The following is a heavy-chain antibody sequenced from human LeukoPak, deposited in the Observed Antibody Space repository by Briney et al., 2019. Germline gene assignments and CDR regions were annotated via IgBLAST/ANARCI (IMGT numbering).Heavy chain of an antibody. CDR3: ATDPRAYCGGDCYYG. V-gene: IGHV1-24*01. CDR1: GYTLTELS. J-gene: IGHJ4*02. D-gene: IGHD2-21*02. Sequence: ASVKVSCKVSGYTLTELSMHWVRQAPGKGLEWMGGFDPEDGETIYAQKFQGRVTMTEDAPTDTAYMELSSLRSEDTAVYYCATDPRAYCGGDCYYGWGQGTLVTVSS. CDR2: FDPEDGET.